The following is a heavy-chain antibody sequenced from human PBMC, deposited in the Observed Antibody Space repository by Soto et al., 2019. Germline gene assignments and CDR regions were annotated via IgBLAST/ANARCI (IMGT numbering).Heavy chain of an antibody. CDR3: ASSPLRLGELSRPHWYFDL. J-gene: IGHJ2*01. Sequence: SETLSLTCTVSGGSISSYYWSWIRQPPGKGLEWIGYIYYSGSTNYNPSLKSRVTISVDTSKNQFSLKLSSVTAADTAVYYCASSPLRLGELSRPHWYFDLWGRGTLVTVSS. CDR1: GGSISSYY. V-gene: IGHV4-59*01. D-gene: IGHD3-16*02. CDR2: IYYSGST.